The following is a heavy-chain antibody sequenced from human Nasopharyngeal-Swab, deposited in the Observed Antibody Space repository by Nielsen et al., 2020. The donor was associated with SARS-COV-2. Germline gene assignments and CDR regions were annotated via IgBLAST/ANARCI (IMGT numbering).Heavy chain of an antibody. CDR3: AKPEYSSSWLIYYYYYGMDV. CDR2: ISGSGGST. CDR1: GFTFSSYA. D-gene: IGHD6-13*01. V-gene: IGHV3-23*01. Sequence: GESLKISCAASGFTFSSYAMSWVRQAPGKGLEWVSAISGSGGSTYYADSVKGRFTISRDNSKNTLYLQMNSLRAEDTAVYYCAKPEYSSSWLIYYYYYGMDVWGQGTTVTVPS. J-gene: IGHJ6*02.